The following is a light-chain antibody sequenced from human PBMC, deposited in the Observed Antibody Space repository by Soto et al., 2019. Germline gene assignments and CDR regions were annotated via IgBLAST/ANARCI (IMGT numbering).Light chain of an antibody. CDR1: QDISKY. Sequence: DIQMTQSPSSLSASVGDRVTITCQASQDISKYLNWYQQKPGKAPKLLIYDASNLETGVPSRFSGSGSGTDFIFTISSLQAEDIATYYCQQYDNLPLTFGGGTKVEIK. CDR3: QQYDNLPLT. V-gene: IGKV1-33*01. J-gene: IGKJ4*01. CDR2: DAS.